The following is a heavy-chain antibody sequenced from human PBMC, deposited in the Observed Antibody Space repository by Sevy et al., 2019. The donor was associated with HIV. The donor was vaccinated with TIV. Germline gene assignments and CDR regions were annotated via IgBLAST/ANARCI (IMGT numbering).Heavy chain of an antibody. V-gene: IGHV3-48*02. CDR2: ISSSSSTI. Sequence: GGSLRLSCAASGFTFSSYSMNWVRQAPGKGLEWVSYISSSSSTIYYADSVKGRLTISRDNAKNSLYLQMNSLRDEDTALYYCARVLTDILTGYMDIVYGMDVWGQGTTVTVSS. CDR3: ARVLTDILTGYMDIVYGMDV. J-gene: IGHJ6*02. D-gene: IGHD3-9*01. CDR1: GFTFSSYS.